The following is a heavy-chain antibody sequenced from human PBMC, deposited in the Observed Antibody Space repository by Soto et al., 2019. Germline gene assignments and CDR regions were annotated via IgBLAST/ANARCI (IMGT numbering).Heavy chain of an antibody. Sequence: GGSLRLSCAASGFTFSSYSMNWVRQAPGKGLEWVSSISSSSSYIYYADSVKGRFTISTDNPKNSLYVQMKSLRAEHTAVYYCARVEMGFWSGYYFDYWGQGTLVTLSS. J-gene: IGHJ4*02. D-gene: IGHD3-3*01. CDR2: ISSSSSYI. V-gene: IGHV3-21*01. CDR1: GFTFSSYS. CDR3: ARVEMGFWSGYYFDY.